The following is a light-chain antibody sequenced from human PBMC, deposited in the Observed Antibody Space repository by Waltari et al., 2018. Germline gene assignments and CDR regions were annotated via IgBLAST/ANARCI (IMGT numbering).Light chain of an antibody. V-gene: IGKV1-39*01. CDR1: QSIGDY. J-gene: IGKJ5*01. CDR2: AAS. Sequence: MTQSPSSLSASVGDRVTITCRASQSIGDYVNWFQQKPGKAPNLLIYAASSLQSGVPSRFSGGGSGTDFTLTISSLHPEDFATYYCQQVYSPPITFGQGTRLEIK. CDR3: QQVYSPPIT.